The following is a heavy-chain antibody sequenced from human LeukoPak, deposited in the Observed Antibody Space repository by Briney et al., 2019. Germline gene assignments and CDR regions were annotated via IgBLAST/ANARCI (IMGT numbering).Heavy chain of an antibody. J-gene: IGHJ4*02. CDR1: GGSISSGGYY. CDR3: ARAVHSSGYYPMYYFDY. Sequence: SQTLSLTCTVSGGSISSGGYYLSWIRQHPGKGLEWIVYIYYSGSTYYNPSLKSRVTISVDTSKNQFSLKLSSVTAADTAVYYCARAVHSSGYYPMYYFDYWGQGTLVTVSS. D-gene: IGHD3-22*01. V-gene: IGHV4-31*03. CDR2: IYYSGST.